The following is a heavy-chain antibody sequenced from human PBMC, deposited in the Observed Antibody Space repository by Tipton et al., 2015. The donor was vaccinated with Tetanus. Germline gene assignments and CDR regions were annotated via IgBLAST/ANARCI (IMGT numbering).Heavy chain of an antibody. D-gene: IGHD6-25*01. CDR2: ISSTSRYI. CDR1: GFSFGNYK. CDR3: VSGSALEY. V-gene: IGHV3-21*01. J-gene: IGHJ4*02. Sequence: SLRLSWEVSGFSFGNYKMNWVRQGPGRGLEWVSSISSTSRYINYADSVKGRFTISRDNAKNSLFLEMNSLRADDTAVYYCVSGSALEYWGQGTLIPVSS.